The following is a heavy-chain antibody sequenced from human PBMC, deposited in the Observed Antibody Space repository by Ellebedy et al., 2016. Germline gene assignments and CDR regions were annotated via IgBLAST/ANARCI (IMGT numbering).Heavy chain of an antibody. CDR1: GFTFSSYS. D-gene: IGHD5-24*01. CDR3: AKTHNGYNTAYFDL. J-gene: IGHJ2*01. CDR2: ISSSSYI. V-gene: IGHV3-21*01. Sequence: GESLKISXAASGFTFSSYSMNWVRQAPGKGLEWVSSISSSSYIYYADSVKGRFTISRDNAKNSLYLQMNSLRAEDTAVYYCAKTHNGYNTAYFDLWGRGTLVTVSS.